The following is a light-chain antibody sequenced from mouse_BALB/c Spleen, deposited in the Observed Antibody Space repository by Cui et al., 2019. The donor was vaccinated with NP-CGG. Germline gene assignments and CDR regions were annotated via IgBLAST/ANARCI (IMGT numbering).Light chain of an antibody. CDR2: GTN. CDR3: ALWYSNHWG. V-gene: IGLV1*01. J-gene: IGLJ1*01. CDR1: TGTVTTSNY. Sequence: QAVVAQESALTTSPGETVTPTCRSSTGTVTTSNYANWVQEKPDHLFAGLIGGTNNRAPGVPARFSGSLIGDKAALTITGAQTEDEAIYFCALWYSNHWGFGGGTKLTVL.